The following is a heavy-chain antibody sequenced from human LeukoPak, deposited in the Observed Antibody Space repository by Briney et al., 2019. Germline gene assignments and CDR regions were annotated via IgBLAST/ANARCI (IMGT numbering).Heavy chain of an antibody. CDR3: ARGAQDTVATIGYFDY. CDR1: GFIFSNYA. V-gene: IGHV3-30*04. J-gene: IGHJ4*02. CDR2: ISYDGSYK. D-gene: IGHD5-12*01. Sequence: GGSLRLSCAASGFIFSNYAVHWVRQAPGKGLEWVAVISYDGSYKYYADSVKGRFTISRDKSKNTLYLQMDSLRAEDTAVYYCARGAQDTVATIGYFDYWGQGTLVTVSS.